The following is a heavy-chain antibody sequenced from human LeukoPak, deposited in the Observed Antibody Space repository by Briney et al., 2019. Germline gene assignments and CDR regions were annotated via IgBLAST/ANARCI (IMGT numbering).Heavy chain of an antibody. J-gene: IGHJ4*02. Sequence: GGSLRLSCAVSGFTFSSYAMSWVRQAPGQGMGWDSAICGSGGSTYYAGSVKGRFTISRDNSKNTLYLQMNSLRAEDTAVYYCAKRLYDSSGYYPFDYWGQGTLVTVSS. CDR2: ICGSGGST. CDR1: GFTFSSYA. V-gene: IGHV3-23*01. D-gene: IGHD3-22*01. CDR3: AKRLYDSSGYYPFDY.